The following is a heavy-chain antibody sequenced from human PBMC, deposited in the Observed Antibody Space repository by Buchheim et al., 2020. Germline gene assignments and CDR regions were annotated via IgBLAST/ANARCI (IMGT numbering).Heavy chain of an antibody. D-gene: IGHD2-8*02. CDR2: INPSGGST. V-gene: IGHV1-46*01. Sequence: QVQLVQSGAEVKKPGASVKVSCKASGYTFTSYYMHWVRQAPGQGLEWMGIINPSGGSTSYAQRFQGRVTVTSDTSTRIVYMELSSLRSEDTAVYYCARDCSVGACHATLDYWGQGTL. CDR3: ARDCSVGACHATLDY. CDR1: GYTFTSYY. J-gene: IGHJ4*02.